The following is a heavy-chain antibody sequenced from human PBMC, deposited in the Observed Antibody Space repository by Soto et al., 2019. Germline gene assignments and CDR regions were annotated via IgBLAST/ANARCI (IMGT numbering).Heavy chain of an antibody. CDR1: GYSFTSYW. CDR3: ARHILYDILTNGMDV. D-gene: IGHD3-9*01. Sequence: LKISCKGSGYSFTSYWISWVRQMPGKGLEWMGRIDPSDSYTNYSPSFQGHVTISADKSISTAYLQWSSLKASDTAMYYCARHILYDILTNGMDVWGQGTTVTVSS. J-gene: IGHJ6*02. CDR2: IDPSDSYT. V-gene: IGHV5-10-1*01.